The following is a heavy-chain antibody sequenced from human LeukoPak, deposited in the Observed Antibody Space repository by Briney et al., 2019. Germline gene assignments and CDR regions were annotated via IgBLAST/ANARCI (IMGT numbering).Heavy chain of an antibody. J-gene: IGHJ4*02. CDR3: AKRRASDGSGYRAFEF. CDR1: GFTFSLYN. V-gene: IGHV3-48*01. D-gene: IGHD3-22*01. CDR2: ISASETSI. Sequence: GGSLRLSCAASGFTFSLYNMNWVRQAPGKGLEWVSQISASETSIKYADSVRGRFTISRDNSKNTVYLQMNSLRAEDTAVYYCAKRRASDGSGYRAFEFWGQGTLVTVSS.